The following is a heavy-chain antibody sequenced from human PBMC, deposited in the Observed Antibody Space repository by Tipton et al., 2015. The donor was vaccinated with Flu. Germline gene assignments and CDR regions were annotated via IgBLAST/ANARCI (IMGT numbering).Heavy chain of an antibody. V-gene: IGHV4-59*08. Sequence: TLSLTCTVSGGSISSYYWSWIRQPPGKGLEWIGYIYYSGSTNYNPSLKSRVTISVDTSKNQFSLKLSSVTAADTAVYYCARYGAYGLGSYYIYYYYYYMDVWGKGTTVTVSS. CDR1: GGSISSYY. J-gene: IGHJ6*03. CDR2: IYYSGST. D-gene: IGHD3-10*01. CDR3: ARYGAYGLGSYYIYYYYYYMDV.